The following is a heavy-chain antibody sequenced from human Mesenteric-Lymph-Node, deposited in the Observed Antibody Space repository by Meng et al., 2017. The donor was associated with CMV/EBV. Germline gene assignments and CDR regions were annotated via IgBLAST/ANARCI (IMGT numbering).Heavy chain of an antibody. D-gene: IGHD2-2*01. CDR1: GFSISSGYY. J-gene: IGHJ5*02. CDR3: ARASGTSPYNWFDP. CDR2: IYHTGST. V-gene: IGHV4-38-2*02. Sequence: SETLSLTCTVSGFSISSGYYWGCIRQPPGKGLEWIGSIYHTGSTYSNPSLKSRVTISLDTSKNQFSLKLSSVTAADTAVYYCARASGTSPYNWFDPWGQGTLVTVSS.